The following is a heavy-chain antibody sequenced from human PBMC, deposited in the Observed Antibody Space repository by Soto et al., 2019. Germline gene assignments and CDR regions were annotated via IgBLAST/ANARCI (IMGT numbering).Heavy chain of an antibody. J-gene: IGHJ4*02. D-gene: IGHD7-27*01. Sequence: QVQLVQSGADVKKPGSSVKVSCKASGGTFSSYTVSWVRQAPGQGLEWMGGIMPIFGTVSYAQKFQGRVTITADESTSTAYMELCSLTSDDTAFYYCARDGAGDGLDYWGQGTLVTVSS. CDR3: ARDGAGDGLDY. V-gene: IGHV1-69*01. CDR2: IMPIFGTV. CDR1: GGTFSSYT.